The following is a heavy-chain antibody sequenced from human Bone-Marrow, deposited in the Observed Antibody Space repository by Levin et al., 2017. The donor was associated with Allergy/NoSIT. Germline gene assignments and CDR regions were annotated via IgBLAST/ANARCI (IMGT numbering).Heavy chain of an antibody. Sequence: SQTLSLTCTVSGESVSSSGFYWTWIRQYPGKGLEWIGHIYYPGNTSYNPSLKSRVSISEDRSKNQFSLKLDSVTAADTAVYYCARESVYYGSGSWIDCWGQGTLVTASS. J-gene: IGHJ4*02. D-gene: IGHD3-10*01. V-gene: IGHV4-31*02. CDR3: ARESVYYGSGSWIDC. CDR1: GESVSSSGFY. CDR2: IYYPGNT.